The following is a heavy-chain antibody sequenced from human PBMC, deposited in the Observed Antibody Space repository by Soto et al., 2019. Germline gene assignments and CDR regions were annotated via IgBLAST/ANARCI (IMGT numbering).Heavy chain of an antibody. CDR3: AKGQGYCSDTTCSIDY. CDR2: ISFEGSNK. CDR1: GFTFSNYG. Sequence: QVQLVESGGGVVQPGRSLRLSCAASGFTFSNYGMHWVRQAPGKGLQWVAVISFEGSNKYYADSVKGRFTISRDNSKNTLYLQMDSLRAEDTAVYYCAKGQGYCSDTTCSIDYWGQGTLVTVSS. V-gene: IGHV3-30*18. J-gene: IGHJ4*02. D-gene: IGHD2-2*01.